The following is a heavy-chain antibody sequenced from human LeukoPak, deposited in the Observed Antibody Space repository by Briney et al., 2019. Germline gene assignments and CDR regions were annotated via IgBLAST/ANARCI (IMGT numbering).Heavy chain of an antibody. CDR3: ARVTGGHYGSGSYTAEGV. CDR2: INSNGGIT. CDR1: GFTFSSYA. J-gene: IGHJ6*02. Sequence: SGGSLRLSCSASGFTFSSYAMHWVRQAPGKGLEYVSAINSNGGITFYADSVKGRFTISRDNAKHSLYLQMNSLRDEDTAVYYCARVTGGHYGSGSYTAEGVWGQGTTVTVSS. V-gene: IGHV3-64*04. D-gene: IGHD3-10*01.